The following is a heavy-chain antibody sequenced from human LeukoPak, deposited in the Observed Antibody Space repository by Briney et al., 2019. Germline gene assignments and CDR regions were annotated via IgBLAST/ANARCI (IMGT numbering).Heavy chain of an antibody. V-gene: IGHV4-59*01. CDR2: FYYSGST. CDR1: GGSINDFY. CDR3: ARGYDSSGYYYYYMDV. D-gene: IGHD3-22*01. J-gene: IGHJ6*03. Sequence: SETLSLTCTVSGGSINDFYWNWIRQPPGKGLEWIGYFYYSGSTNYNPSLKSRVTISVDTSKNQFSLKLSSVTAADTAVYYCARGYDSSGYYYYYMDVWGKGTTVTVSS.